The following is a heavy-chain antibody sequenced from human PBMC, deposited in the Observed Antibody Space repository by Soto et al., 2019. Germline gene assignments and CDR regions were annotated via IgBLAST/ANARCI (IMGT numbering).Heavy chain of an antibody. CDR1: GFSFTTYG. CDR3: ARGGVTGIVGIFGSPLDI. CDR2: IGYDGNNK. D-gene: IGHD1-1*01. V-gene: IGHV3-33*01. J-gene: IGHJ3*02. Sequence: QVQLVESGGGWVQPGRSFRLSCEATGFSFTTYGMHWVRKAPGKGLEWVAVIGYDGNNKYYADSVEARFTISRVNSKNTVYLQMKSVRGDDTAVYYCARGGVTGIVGIFGSPLDIWGQGTVVTVSS.